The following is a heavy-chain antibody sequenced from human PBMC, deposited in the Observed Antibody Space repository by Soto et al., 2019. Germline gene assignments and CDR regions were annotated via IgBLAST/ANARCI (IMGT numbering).Heavy chain of an antibody. D-gene: IGHD5-18*01. J-gene: IGHJ4*02. Sequence: QVQLVESGGGVVQPGRSLRLSCAASGFTFSSYGMHWVRQAPGKGLEWVAVISYDGSNKYYADSVKGRFTISRDNSKNTLDLQMNSLRAEDTAVYYCAKVGGSRGYSDGVDYWGQGTLGTVSS. V-gene: IGHV3-30*18. CDR3: AKVGGSRGYSDGVDY. CDR1: GFTFSSYG. CDR2: ISYDGSNK.